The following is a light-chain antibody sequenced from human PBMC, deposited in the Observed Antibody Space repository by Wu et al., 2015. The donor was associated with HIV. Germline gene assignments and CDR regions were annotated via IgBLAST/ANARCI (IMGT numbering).Light chain of an antibody. CDR2: DAS. CDR3: QHYNKIPPLT. CDR1: QSVYTY. Sequence: EVMLTQSPATLSLSPGERATLSCRASQSVYTYLAWYQQKPGQAPRLLIYDASTRATGIPARFSGSGSGTEFTLTISSIQSEDSAIYYCQHYNKIPPLTFGGGTKVEIK. V-gene: IGKV3-15*01. J-gene: IGKJ4*01.